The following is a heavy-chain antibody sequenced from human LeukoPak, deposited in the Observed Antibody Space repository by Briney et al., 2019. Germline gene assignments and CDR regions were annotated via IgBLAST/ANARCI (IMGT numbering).Heavy chain of an antibody. CDR1: GGSFSGYY. D-gene: IGHD3-9*01. CDR3: ARESVWILTGYYPRSRYYYGMDV. Sequence: SETLSLTCAVNGGSFSGYYWSWIRQPPGKGLEWIGEINYSGDTNYSPSLKSRVTISVDTSKNQFSLTLSSVTAADTAVYYCARESVWILTGYYPRSRYYYGMDVWGQGTTVTVSS. V-gene: IGHV4-34*01. CDR2: INYSGDT. J-gene: IGHJ6*02.